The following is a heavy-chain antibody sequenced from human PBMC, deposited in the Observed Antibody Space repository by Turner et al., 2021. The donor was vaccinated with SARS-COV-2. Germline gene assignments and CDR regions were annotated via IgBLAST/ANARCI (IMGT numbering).Heavy chain of an antibody. V-gene: IGHV1-2*07. CDR3: AREGGFSYDHDTFRM. D-gene: IGHD3-16*01. CDR1: GYTFPADY. Sequence: QVHLVQSGAEVRKPGASVKVSCKSPGYTFPADYMHWLRQAPGQGPEWMRCIRPHRGYTNYSHYTQGRVTITSDTSINTAYMELSRLRSYDTAVYYCAREGGFSYDHDTFRMWGQGTMVTVSS. J-gene: IGHJ3*02. CDR2: IRPHRGYT.